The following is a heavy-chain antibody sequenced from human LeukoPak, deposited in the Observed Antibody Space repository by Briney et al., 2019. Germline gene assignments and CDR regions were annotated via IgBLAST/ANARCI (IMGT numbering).Heavy chain of an antibody. CDR3: ARGSSGWYEYFDY. D-gene: IGHD6-19*01. J-gene: IGHJ4*02. CDR1: GYTFTSYA. Sequence: EASVRVSCKASGYTFTSYAMHWVRQAPGQRLEWMGWINAGNGNTKYSQKFQGRVTITRDTSASTAYMELSSLRSEDTAVYYCARGSSGWYEYFDYWGQGILVTVSS. V-gene: IGHV1-3*01. CDR2: INAGNGNT.